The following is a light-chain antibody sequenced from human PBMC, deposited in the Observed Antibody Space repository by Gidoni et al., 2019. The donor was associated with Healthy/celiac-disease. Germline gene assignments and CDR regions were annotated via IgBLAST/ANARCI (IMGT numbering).Light chain of an antibody. CDR1: QSSSSW. CDR3: QQYNSYLYT. Sequence: DIQMTQSPSTLSASAGERVTITCRASQSSSSWLAWYQQKPGKAPKLLIYKASSLESGVPSRFSGSGSGTEFTLTISSLQPDDFATYYCQQYNSYLYTFGQGTKLEIK. J-gene: IGKJ2*01. CDR2: KAS. V-gene: IGKV1-5*03.